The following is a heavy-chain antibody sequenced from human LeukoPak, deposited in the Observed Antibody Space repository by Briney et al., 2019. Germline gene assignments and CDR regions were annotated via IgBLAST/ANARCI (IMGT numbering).Heavy chain of an antibody. CDR1: GFTFSSYS. V-gene: IGHV3-48*04. J-gene: IGHJ4*02. CDR2: ISSSSSTI. CDR3: AREAYYFDY. Sequence: PGGSLRLSCAASGFTFSSYSMNWVRRAPGKGLEWVSYISSSSSTIYYADSVKGRFTISRDNAKNSLYLQMNSLRAEDTAVYYCAREAYYFDYWGQGTLVTVSS.